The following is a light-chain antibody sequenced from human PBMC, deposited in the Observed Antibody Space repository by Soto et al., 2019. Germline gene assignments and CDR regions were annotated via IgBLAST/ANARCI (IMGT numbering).Light chain of an antibody. CDR3: MQALQTPWT. CDR1: QSLLHSNGYTY. J-gene: IGKJ1*01. V-gene: IGKV2-28*01. Sequence: DIVMTQSPLSLPVTPGEPASISCRSSQSLLHSNGYTYLDWYLQKPGQSPQLLIYLGSIRASGVPDRFSGSGSCTDFTLKISRVEAEDVGVYYCMQALQTPWTFGQGTKVEIK. CDR2: LGS.